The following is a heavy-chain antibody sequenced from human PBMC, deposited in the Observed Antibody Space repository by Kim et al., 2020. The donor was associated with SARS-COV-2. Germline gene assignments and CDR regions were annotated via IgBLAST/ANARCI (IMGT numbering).Heavy chain of an antibody. V-gene: IGHV3-7*04. Sequence: SVKGRFTISRDKAKNSLYLQMNSLRDEDTAVYYCARGMGLVGGEEYFQHWGQGTLVTVSS. CDR3: ARGMGLVGGEEYFQH. J-gene: IGHJ1*01. D-gene: IGHD3-9*01.